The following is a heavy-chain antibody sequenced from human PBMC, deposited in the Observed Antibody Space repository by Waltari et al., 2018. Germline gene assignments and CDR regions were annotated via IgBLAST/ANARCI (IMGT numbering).Heavy chain of an antibody. CDR2: IYHSGST. D-gene: IGHD6-13*01. V-gene: IGHV4-38-2*02. CDR3: ARDREGDSSSWYGGYNWFDP. Sequence: QVQLQESGPGLVKPSETLSLTCAVSGYSISSGYYWGWIRQPPGKGLEWIGSIYHSGSTYYNPSLKSRVTISVDTSKNQFSLKLSSVTAADTAVYYCARDREGDSSSWYGGYNWFDPWGQGTLVTVSS. J-gene: IGHJ5*02. CDR1: GYSISSGYY.